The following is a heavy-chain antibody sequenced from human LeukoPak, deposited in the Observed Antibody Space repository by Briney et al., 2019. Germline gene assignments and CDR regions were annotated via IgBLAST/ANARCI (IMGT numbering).Heavy chain of an antibody. J-gene: IGHJ6*02. CDR3: ARVGSGWYGYYYYYGMDV. CDR2: MNPNSGNT. D-gene: IGHD6-19*01. CDR1: GYTFTSYD. Sequence: ASVKVSCKASGYTFTSYDINWVRQATGQGLEWMGWMNPNSGNTGYAQKFQGRVTMTRNTSISTAHMELSSLRSEDTAVYYCARVGSGWYGYYYYYGMDVWGQGTTVTVSS. V-gene: IGHV1-8*01.